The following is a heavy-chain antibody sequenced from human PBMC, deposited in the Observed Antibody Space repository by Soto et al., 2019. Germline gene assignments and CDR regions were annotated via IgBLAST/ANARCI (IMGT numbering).Heavy chain of an antibody. J-gene: IGHJ3*02. CDR1: GGTFSSYS. V-gene: IGHV1-69*06. CDR3: ARDQGAAAEGGGGALHM. CDR2: IIPKSHAA. Sequence: QVHLVQSGAEVKKPGSSVRVYCEASGGTFSSYSVSWVRQAPGQGLEWLGGIIPKSHAANYAQKFKGRVTITADRSTTTTYMELSSLTSDDTAVYYCARDQGAAAEGGGGALHMWGQGTMVNVSS. D-gene: IGHD2-21*01.